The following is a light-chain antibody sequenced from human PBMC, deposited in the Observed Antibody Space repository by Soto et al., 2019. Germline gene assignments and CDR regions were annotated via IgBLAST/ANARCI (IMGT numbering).Light chain of an antibody. J-gene: IGKJ3*01. CDR2: GAS. Sequence: EIVLTQSPGTLSLFPGERATLSCRASQRVSSTYFAWYRQKPGQPPRLLIYGASKRATGVPDRVSGSGSGTDFTLTINRLEPEDVAVYYCQHYASSPPGFTFGPGTTVDIK. CDR3: QHYASSPPGFT. V-gene: IGKV3-20*01. CDR1: QRVSSTY.